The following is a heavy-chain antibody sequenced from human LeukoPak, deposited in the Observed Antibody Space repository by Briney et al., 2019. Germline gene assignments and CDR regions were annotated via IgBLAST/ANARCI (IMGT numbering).Heavy chain of an antibody. CDR2: ISYDGSNK. V-gene: IGHV3-30*04. Sequence: GGSLRLSCAASGFTFSSYAMHWVRQAPGKGLEWVAVISYDGSNKYYADSVKGRFTISRDNSKNTLYLQMNSLRAEDTAVYYCCTTVTTDAFDIWGQGTMVTVSS. CDR3: CTTVTTDAFDI. CDR1: GFTFSSYA. J-gene: IGHJ3*02. D-gene: IGHD4-17*01.